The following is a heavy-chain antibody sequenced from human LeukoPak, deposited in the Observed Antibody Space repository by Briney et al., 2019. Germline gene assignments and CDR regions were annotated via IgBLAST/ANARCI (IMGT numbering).Heavy chain of an antibody. D-gene: IGHD6-19*01. CDR3: AIQQWLVSDFDY. CDR1: GFTFSSYW. J-gene: IGHJ4*02. V-gene: IGHV3-74*01. Sequence: GGSLRLSCAASGFTFSSYWMHWVRHAPGKGLVWVSRINSDGSSTSYADSVKGRFTVSRDNAKNTLYLQMNCLRAGDTAVYYCAIQQWLVSDFDYWGQGTLVTVSS. CDR2: INSDGSST.